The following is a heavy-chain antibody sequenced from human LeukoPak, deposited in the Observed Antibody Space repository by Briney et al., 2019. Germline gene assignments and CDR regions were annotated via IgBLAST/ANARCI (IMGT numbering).Heavy chain of an antibody. CDR1: DDSFSSHY. CDR3: ARDLVTVTKGFDI. CDR2: ISYIGST. J-gene: IGHJ3*02. D-gene: IGHD4-17*01. Sequence: PSETLSLTCAVSDDSFSSHYWTWIRQPPGKGLEWIGYISYIGSTNYNPSLKSRVTISIDTSRNQFSLRLTSVTAADTAVYYCARDLVTVTKGFDIWGQGTMVSVSS. V-gene: IGHV4-59*11.